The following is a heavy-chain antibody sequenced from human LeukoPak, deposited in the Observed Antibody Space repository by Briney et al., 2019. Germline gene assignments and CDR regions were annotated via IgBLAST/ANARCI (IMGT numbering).Heavy chain of an antibody. J-gene: IGHJ4*02. CDR2: ISAYNGNT. Sequence: ASVKVSCKASGYTFTSYGISWVRQAPGQGLEWMGCISAYNGNTNYAQKLQGSVTMTTDTSTSTAYMELRSLRSDDTAVYYCARGVVVAEKGDYWGQGTLVTVSS. V-gene: IGHV1-18*01. D-gene: IGHD2-2*01. CDR3: ARGVVVAEKGDY. CDR1: GYTFTSYG.